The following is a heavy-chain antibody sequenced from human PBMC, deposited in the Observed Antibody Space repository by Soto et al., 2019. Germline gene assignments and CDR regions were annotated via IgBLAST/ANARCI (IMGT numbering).Heavy chain of an antibody. CDR1: GFSLSISGEG. Sequence: ESGPTLVNPTQTLTLTCTFSGFSLSISGEGVSWIRQPPGKALEWLALIYWSDEKHYSPSLKNRLTITKDTSKDQVVLTVTNMDPADTASYYWGSLGYGAGGVIFDAWGEGAPV. CDR2: IYWSDEK. J-gene: IGHJ5*01. D-gene: IGHD2-21*01. V-gene: IGHV2-5*01. CDR3: GSLGYGAGGVIFDA.